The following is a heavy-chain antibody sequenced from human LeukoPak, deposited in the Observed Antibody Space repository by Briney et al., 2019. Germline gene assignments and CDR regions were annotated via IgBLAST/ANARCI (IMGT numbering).Heavy chain of an antibody. CDR1: GFTLSGYW. J-gene: IGHJ3*02. V-gene: IGHV3-7*01. Sequence: GGSLRLSCAASGFTLSGYWMSWVRQAPGKGLEWVANIKEDGSETYYVDSVKGRFTISRDNAKNSLSLHMNSLTAADTAMYYCARDWVAGVPFDAFDIWGQGTMVSVSS. CDR2: IKEDGSET. CDR3: ARDWVAGVPFDAFDI. D-gene: IGHD3-10*01.